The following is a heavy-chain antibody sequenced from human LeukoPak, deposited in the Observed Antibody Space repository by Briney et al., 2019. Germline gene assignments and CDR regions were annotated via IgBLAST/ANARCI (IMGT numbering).Heavy chain of an antibody. D-gene: IGHD3-22*01. CDR1: GGTFSSYA. CDR2: IIPILGIA. J-gene: IGHJ4*02. Sequence: ASVKVSCKASGGTFSSYAISWVRQAPGQGLEWMGRIIPILGIANYAQKFQGRVTITADKSTSTAYMELSSLRSEDTAVYYCARADYYDSSGYYYPNDYWGQGTLVTVSS. V-gene: IGHV1-69*04. CDR3: ARADYYDSSGYYYPNDY.